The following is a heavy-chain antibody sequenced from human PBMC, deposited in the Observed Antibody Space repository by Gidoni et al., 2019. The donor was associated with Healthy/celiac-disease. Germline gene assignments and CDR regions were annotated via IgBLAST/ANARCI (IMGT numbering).Heavy chain of an antibody. Sequence: QVQLVESGGGVVQPGRSLRLSCAASGFTFRSYAMHWVRQAPGKGLEWVAVISYDGSNKYYADSVKGRFTISRDNSKNTLYLQMNSLRAEDTAVYYCARDTVQWLVRYYFDYWGQGTLVTVSS. CDR3: ARDTVQWLVRYYFDY. V-gene: IGHV3-30-3*01. CDR2: ISYDGSNK. D-gene: IGHD6-19*01. J-gene: IGHJ4*02. CDR1: GFTFRSYA.